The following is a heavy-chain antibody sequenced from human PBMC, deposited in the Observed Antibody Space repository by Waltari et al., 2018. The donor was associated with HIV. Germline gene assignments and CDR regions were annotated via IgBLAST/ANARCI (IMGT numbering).Heavy chain of an antibody. V-gene: IGHV4-39*07. CDR1: GGSLRRSSYY. Sequence: QLHLQESGPGLVKPSATLSLRCLVSGGSLRRSSYYWGWGRQPPGTGLEGIGSVYYSGTTYYSPSFEGRVTVWGDMSNNYFSLKLRSVTAADTAVYYCATTEWFGGKYDHGGMDVWGRGTTVTVSS. CDR3: ATTEWFGGKYDHGGMDV. D-gene: IGHD3-10*01. J-gene: IGHJ6*02. CDR2: VYYSGTT.